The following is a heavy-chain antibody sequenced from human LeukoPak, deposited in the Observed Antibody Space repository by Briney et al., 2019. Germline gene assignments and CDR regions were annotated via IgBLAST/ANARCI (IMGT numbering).Heavy chain of an antibody. D-gene: IGHD3-10*01. J-gene: IGHJ4*02. V-gene: IGHV1-2*02. CDR2: IVPNSGDK. CDR1: GYTFTVYY. Sequence: ASVKVSCKASGYTFTVYYIHWVRQAPGQGLEWMGWIVPNSGDKHYAQKFQGRVTMTRDTSISTAYMELSRLTSDDTAVYFCARDEGRGGDLGYWGQGTLVSVSS. CDR3: ARDEGRGGDLGY.